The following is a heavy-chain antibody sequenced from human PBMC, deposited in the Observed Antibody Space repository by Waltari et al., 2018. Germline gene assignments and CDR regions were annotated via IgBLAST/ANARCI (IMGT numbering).Heavy chain of an antibody. D-gene: IGHD2-15*01. Sequence: QLQLQESGPGLVKPSGTLSLTCSVSGDSVTSNYWWSWVRQPPERGLEWIGQIHGSGRTNYNPSRESRVTIAIGMANNQCSLKVTSTAAADTAVYYCARDRGRGLYLDSWGQGTLVTVSP. J-gene: IGHJ4*02. CDR3: ARDRGRGLYLDS. CDR2: IHGSGRT. V-gene: IGHV4-4*02. CDR1: GDSVTSNYW.